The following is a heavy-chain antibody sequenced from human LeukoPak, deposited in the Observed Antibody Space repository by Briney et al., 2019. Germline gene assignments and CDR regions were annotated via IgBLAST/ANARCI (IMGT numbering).Heavy chain of an antibody. D-gene: IGHD6-13*01. CDR3: ATSRPLAASRFDY. Sequence: ASVKVSCKASGYTFTGYYMHWVRQAPGQGLEWMGWINPNSGGTNYAQKFQGRDTMTRDTSISTAYMELSRLRSDDTAVYYCATSRPLAASRFDYWGQGTLVTVSS. V-gene: IGHV1-2*02. CDR2: INPNSGGT. CDR1: GYTFTGYY. J-gene: IGHJ4*02.